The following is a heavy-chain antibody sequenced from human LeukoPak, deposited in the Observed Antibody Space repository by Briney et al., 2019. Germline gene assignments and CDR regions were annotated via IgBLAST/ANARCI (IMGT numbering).Heavy chain of an antibody. CDR2: MNQDGSDK. V-gene: IGHV3-7*01. D-gene: IGHD5-12*01. CDR3: AREGRYSGYLNEAFDL. J-gene: IGHJ3*01. CDR1: GFTVNSYW. Sequence: GGSLRLSCAVSGFTVNSYWMSWVRQAPGKGLEWVANMNQDGSDKYYGDSVKGRFTISRDHAKNSLYLQMNSLRADDTAVYYCAREGRYSGYLNEAFDLWGQGTMVTVSS.